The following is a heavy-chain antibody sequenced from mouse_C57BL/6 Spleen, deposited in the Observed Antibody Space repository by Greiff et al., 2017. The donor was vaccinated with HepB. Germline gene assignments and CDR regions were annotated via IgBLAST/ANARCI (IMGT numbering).Heavy chain of an antibody. CDR3: ARHHDEGYFDV. J-gene: IGHJ1*03. CDR1: GFTFSSYG. CDR2: ISSGGSYT. Sequence: EVMLVESGGDLVKPGGSLKLSCAASGFTFSSYGMSWVRQTPDKRLEWVATISSGGSYTYYPDSVKGRFTISRDNAKNTLYLQMSSLKSEDTAMYYCARHHDEGYFDVWGTGTTVTVSS. D-gene: IGHD2-12*01. V-gene: IGHV5-6*02.